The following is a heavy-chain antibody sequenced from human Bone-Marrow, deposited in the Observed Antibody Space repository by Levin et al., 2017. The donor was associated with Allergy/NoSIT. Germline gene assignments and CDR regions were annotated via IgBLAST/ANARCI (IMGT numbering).Heavy chain of an antibody. D-gene: IGHD3-9*01. J-gene: IGHJ4*02. CDR2: IYYSGST. V-gene: IGHV4-39*01. CDR3: ARHKFDWRYFDY. Sequence: PSETLSLTCTVSGGSISSSSYYWGWIRQPPGKGLEWIGSIYYSGSTYYNPSLKSRVTISVDTSKNQFSLKLSSVTAADTAVYYCARHKFDWRYFDYWGQGTLVTVSS. CDR1: GGSISSSSYY.